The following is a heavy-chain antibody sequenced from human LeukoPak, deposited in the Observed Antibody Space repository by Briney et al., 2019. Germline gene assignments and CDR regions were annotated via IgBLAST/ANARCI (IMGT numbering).Heavy chain of an antibody. V-gene: IGHV1-8*02. J-gene: IGHJ4*02. CDR2: MNPKRGKT. Sequence: GASVKVSCKASGYTFTSYDINWVRQATGQGLEWMGWMNPKRGKTDYAQKVQGRVTMTEDTSTDTAYMELSSLRSDDTAVYYCATDLFSSGRITMVRGVIISSLFDYWGQGTLVTVSS. CDR3: ATDLFSSGRITMVRGVIISSLFDY. CDR1: GYTFTSYD. D-gene: IGHD3-10*01.